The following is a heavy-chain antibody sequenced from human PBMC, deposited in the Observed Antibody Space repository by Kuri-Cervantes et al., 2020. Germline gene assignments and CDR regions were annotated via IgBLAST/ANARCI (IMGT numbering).Heavy chain of an antibody. V-gene: IGHV3-23*01. D-gene: IGHD5-12*01. CDR3: GKNQGLDRVDYYYYMDV. CDR1: GFTFDDYA. Sequence: GGSLRLSCAASGFTFDDYAMHWVRQAPGKGLEWVAGISGTGSEIHYADSVEGRFSISRDKSKSTLFLQMNSLTAGDTAVYYCGKNQGLDRVDYYYYMDVWGRGTLVTVSS. CDR2: ISGTGSEI. J-gene: IGHJ6*03.